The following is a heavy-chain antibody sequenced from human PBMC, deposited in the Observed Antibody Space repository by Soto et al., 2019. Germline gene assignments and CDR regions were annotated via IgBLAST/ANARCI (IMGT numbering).Heavy chain of an antibody. CDR2: INPSGGHT. D-gene: IGHD2-21*02. Sequence: ASVTVSCQASGNTFSNYYIHWVRQAPGQGLEWMGTINPSGGHTTYAQKFLGRVTMTRDTSTSTLYMELTSLRSEDTAVYYCARGGHVVVVTAAFDYWGQGTLVTVSS. J-gene: IGHJ4*02. V-gene: IGHV1-46*03. CDR1: GNTFSNYY. CDR3: ARGGHVVVVTAAFDY.